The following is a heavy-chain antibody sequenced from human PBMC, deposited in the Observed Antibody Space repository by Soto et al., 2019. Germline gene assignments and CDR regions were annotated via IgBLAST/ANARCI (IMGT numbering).Heavy chain of an antibody. Sequence: EVQLLESGGDLVQPGGSLRLSCAASGFTFSSYAMSWVRQAPGKGLEWVSSLSGSGGSTYYTDSVKGRFTISRDNSKNTLYRQMNGLRAEYTAVYYCAKHPHYSYGYDYWGRGTLVTVSS. V-gene: IGHV3-23*01. CDR3: AKHPHYSYGYDY. J-gene: IGHJ4*02. D-gene: IGHD5-18*01. CDR2: LSGSGGST. CDR1: GFTFSSYA.